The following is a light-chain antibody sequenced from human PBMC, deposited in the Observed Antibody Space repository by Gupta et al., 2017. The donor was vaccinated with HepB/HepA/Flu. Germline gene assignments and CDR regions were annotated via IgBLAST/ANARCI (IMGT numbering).Light chain of an antibody. J-gene: IGLJ2*01. CDR3: SLSYSGGRRVV. CDR1: PGAVTSGHY. CDR2: DTS. Sequence: LVTQEAPLTESPGGAVTLPWTSSPGAVTSGHYPYWFQQKPGQAPRTLIYDTSNKHSWTPARFSGSLLGGKAALTISGAQPEDEAEYYCSLSYSGGRRVVFGGGTKLTV. V-gene: IGLV7-46*01.